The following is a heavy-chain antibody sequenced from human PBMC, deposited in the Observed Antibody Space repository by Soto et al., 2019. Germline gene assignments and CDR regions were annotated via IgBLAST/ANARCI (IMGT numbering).Heavy chain of an antibody. J-gene: IGHJ4*02. CDR2: ISGSGGST. CDR1: GFTFSSYA. D-gene: IGHD3-10*01. CDR3: AKYVLLWFGEIRYFDY. V-gene: IGHV3-23*01. Sequence: EVQLLESGGGLVQPGGSLRLSCAASGFTFSSYAMSWVRQAPGKGLEWVSAISGSGGSTYYADSVKGRFTISRDNYKNTLDLQMYSVRGEDTAVYYCAKYVLLWFGEIRYFDYWGQGTLVTVSS.